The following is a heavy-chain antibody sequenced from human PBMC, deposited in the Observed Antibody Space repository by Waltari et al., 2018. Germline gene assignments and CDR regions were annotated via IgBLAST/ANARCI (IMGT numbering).Heavy chain of an antibody. J-gene: IGHJ6*03. CDR1: GYTFTGYY. CDR3: ARGQAGTPRGDYYMDV. D-gene: IGHD1-7*01. Sequence: QVQLVQSGAEVKKPGASVKVSCKASGYTFTGYYMHWVRQAPGQGLEWMGWINPNSGGTNYAQKFQGRVTMTRDTSISTAYMELSRLRSDDTAVYYCARGQAGTPRGDYYMDVWGKGTTVTVSS. V-gene: IGHV1-2*02. CDR2: INPNSGGT.